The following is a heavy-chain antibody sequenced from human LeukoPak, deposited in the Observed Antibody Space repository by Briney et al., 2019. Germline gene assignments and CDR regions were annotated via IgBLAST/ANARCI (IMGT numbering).Heavy chain of an antibody. D-gene: IGHD2-15*01. CDR2: INPNSGGT. CDR3: ASWEGLVVATPYSPQRFDSFDI. CDR1: GYTFTTYG. V-gene: IGHV1-2*06. Sequence: GASVKVSCKASGYTFTTYGISWVRQAPGQGLEWMGRINPNSGGTNYVQKFEGRVTMTRDTSISTAYMELSSLRSDDTAVYFCASWEGLVVATPYSPQRFDSFDIWGQGTMVTVSS. J-gene: IGHJ3*02.